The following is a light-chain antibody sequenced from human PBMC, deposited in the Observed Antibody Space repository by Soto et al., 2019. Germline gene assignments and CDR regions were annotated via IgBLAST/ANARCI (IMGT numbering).Light chain of an antibody. CDR1: SSNIGSNY. CDR2: RNN. CDR3: AAGDDSLKV. Sequence: QSVLTQPPSASGTPGQRGTISCSGSSSNIGSNYVYWYQQLPGTAPKLLIYRNNQRPSGVPDRFSGSKSGTSASLAISGLRSEDEADYYCAAGDDSLKVFGGGTKRTVL. J-gene: IGLJ2*01. V-gene: IGLV1-47*01.